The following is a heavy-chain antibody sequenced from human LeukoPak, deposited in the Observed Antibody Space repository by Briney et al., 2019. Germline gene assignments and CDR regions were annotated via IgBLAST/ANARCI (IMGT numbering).Heavy chain of an antibody. Sequence: GGSLRVSCAAPGFTLSSFWVHSVRQAPGKGLVWVSRIYSDGSSTSYADSVKGRFTISRDNAKNTLYLQMGSLRAEDTAVYYCARYARGDYVDYWGQGTLVTVSS. J-gene: IGHJ4*02. V-gene: IGHV3-74*01. CDR3: ARYARGDYVDY. D-gene: IGHD2-8*01. CDR2: IYSDGSST. CDR1: GFTLSSFW.